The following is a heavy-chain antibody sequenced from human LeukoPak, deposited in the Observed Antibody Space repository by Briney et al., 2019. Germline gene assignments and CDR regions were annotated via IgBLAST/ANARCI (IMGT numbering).Heavy chain of an antibody. CDR3: ARPGYRSRHFDY. CDR2: INPGDSET. J-gene: IGHJ4*02. CDR1: GYSFTTYW. D-gene: IGHD6-19*01. Sequence: GASLQISCKGSGYSFTTYWIGWVRQMPGKGLEWMGIINPGDSETMYSPSFQGQVTISADKSITTAYLQWSSLKASDTAMYYCARPGYRSRHFDYWGQGTLVTVSS. V-gene: IGHV5-51*01.